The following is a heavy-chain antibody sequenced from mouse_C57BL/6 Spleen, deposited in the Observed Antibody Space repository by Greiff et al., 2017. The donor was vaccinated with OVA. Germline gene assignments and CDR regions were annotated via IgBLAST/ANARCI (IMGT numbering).Heavy chain of an antibody. CDR1: GYTFTDYE. Sequence: QVQLQQSGAELVRPGASVTLSCKASGYTFTDYEMHWVKQTPVHGLEWIGAIDPETGGTAYNQKFKGKAILTADKSSSTAYMELRSLTSEDSAVYYCTRRIPYYFDDWGQGTTLTVSS. V-gene: IGHV1-15*01. CDR2: IDPETGGT. CDR3: TRRIPYYFDD. J-gene: IGHJ2*01.